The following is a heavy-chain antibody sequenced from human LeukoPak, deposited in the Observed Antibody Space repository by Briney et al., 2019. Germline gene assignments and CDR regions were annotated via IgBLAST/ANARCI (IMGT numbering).Heavy chain of an antibody. V-gene: IGHV3-30-3*01. CDR2: ISYDGSNK. D-gene: IGHD3-3*01. J-gene: IGHJ4*02. CDR3: AREITYYDFWSGYYTRPQGIDY. CDR1: GFTFSSYA. Sequence: GRSLRLSCAASGFTFSSYAMHWVRQAPGKGLEWVAVISYDGSNKYYADSVKGRFTISRDNSKNTLYLQMNSLRAEDTAVYYCAREITYYDFWSGYYTRPQGIDYWGQGTLVTVSS.